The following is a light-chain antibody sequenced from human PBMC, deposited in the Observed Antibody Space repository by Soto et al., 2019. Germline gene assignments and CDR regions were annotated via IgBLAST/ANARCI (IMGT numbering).Light chain of an antibody. CDR1: QTLLASDGETY. V-gene: IGKV2-24*01. J-gene: IGKJ2*01. Sequence: VMTQTPLSSPAPPGPPASISCTSSQTLLASDGETYLSWLQQRPGQPPRLLIYKTSSRFSGVPDRFSGSGAGTDFTLKISRVEVEDVGVYYCMQATQFPHTFGQGTKVDIK. CDR2: KTS. CDR3: MQATQFPHT.